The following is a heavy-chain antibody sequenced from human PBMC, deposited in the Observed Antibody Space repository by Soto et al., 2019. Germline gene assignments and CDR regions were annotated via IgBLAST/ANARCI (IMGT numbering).Heavy chain of an antibody. CDR3: ARHEGVGAMGDWFDP. J-gene: IGHJ5*02. D-gene: IGHD1-26*01. Sequence: ILSLTRTVSGGSINSYYWCWIPEPPGKGLEWIGSIYYSGSTYYNPSLKSRVTISVDTSKNQFSLKLSSVTAADTAVYYCARHEGVGAMGDWFDPWGQGTLVTVSS. CDR1: GGSINSYY. V-gene: IGHV4-59*05. CDR2: IYYSGST.